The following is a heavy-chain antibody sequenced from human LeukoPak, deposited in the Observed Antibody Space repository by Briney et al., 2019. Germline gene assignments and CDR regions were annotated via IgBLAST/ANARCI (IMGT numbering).Heavy chain of an antibody. J-gene: IGHJ3*01. CDR2: ITWNSADI. CDR1: GFTFHDYA. CDR3: TRRGYNRGFDDAFDV. Sequence: PGGSLRLSCAASGFTFHDYAMHWVRQAPGRGLEWVSSITWNSADIGFADSVKGRFTISRDNAQNSLFLQMDSLRTEDTALYYCTRRGYNRGFDDAFDVWGQGTMVTVSS. D-gene: IGHD5-18*01. V-gene: IGHV3-9*01.